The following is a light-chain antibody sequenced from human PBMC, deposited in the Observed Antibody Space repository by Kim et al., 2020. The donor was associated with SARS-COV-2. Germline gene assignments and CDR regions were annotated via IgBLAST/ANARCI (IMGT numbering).Light chain of an antibody. CDR2: YNK. CDR1: TIGGES. CDR3: QVWNSGSDHPV. V-gene: IGLV3-21*04. J-gene: IGLJ3*02. Sequence: SYELTQPPSVSVAPGKTATITCGGDTIGGESIHWYQHKPGQAPLLVIYYNKDRPSGIPERFSGSNSGNTATLTISRVEAGDEADYYCQVWNSGSDHPVFGGGTKLTVL.